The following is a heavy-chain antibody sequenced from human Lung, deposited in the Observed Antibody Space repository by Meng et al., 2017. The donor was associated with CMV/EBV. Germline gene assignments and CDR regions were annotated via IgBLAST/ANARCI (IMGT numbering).Heavy chain of an antibody. J-gene: IGHJ5*02. CDR2: IIPIFGTA. CDR3: ARAEGSSSAPGRNWFDP. V-gene: IGHV1-69*05. Sequence: SVXVSCKASGGTFSSYAISWVRQAPGQGLEWMGGIIPIFGTANYAQKFQGRVTITTDESTSTAYMELSSLRSEDTAVYYCARAEGSSSAPGRNWFDPWGQGNRVTGAS. D-gene: IGHD6-6*01. CDR1: GGTFSSYA.